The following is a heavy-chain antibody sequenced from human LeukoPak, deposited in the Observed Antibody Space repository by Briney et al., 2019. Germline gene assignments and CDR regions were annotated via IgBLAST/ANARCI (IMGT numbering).Heavy chain of an antibody. J-gene: IGHJ2*01. CDR2: ISYDASNK. CDR3: ARDQGIRSYYGEYFDL. V-gene: IGHV3-30-3*01. D-gene: IGHD1-26*01. Sequence: PGRSLRLSCAASGFTFSNCVMHWVRQAPGKGLDWVAIISYDASNKDYADSVKGRFTISRDNSKNMLYLQMNSLTTEDTALYYCARDQGIRSYYGEYFDLWGLGTLVTVSS. CDR1: GFTFSNCV.